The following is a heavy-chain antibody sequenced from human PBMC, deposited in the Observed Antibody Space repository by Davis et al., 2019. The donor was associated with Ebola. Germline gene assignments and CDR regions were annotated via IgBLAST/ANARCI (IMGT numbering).Heavy chain of an antibody. V-gene: IGHV3-48*03. CDR3: ARGGYSYGMDV. CDR1: GFTFSSYE. D-gene: IGHD5-18*01. Sequence: GGSLRLSCAASGFTFSSYEMNWVRQAPGKGLEWVSYTSVSDTTTYYADSVKGRFTISRDNAKNSLYLQMNSLRAEDTAVYYCARGGYSYGMDVWGQGTTVTVSS. J-gene: IGHJ6*02. CDR2: TSVSDTTT.